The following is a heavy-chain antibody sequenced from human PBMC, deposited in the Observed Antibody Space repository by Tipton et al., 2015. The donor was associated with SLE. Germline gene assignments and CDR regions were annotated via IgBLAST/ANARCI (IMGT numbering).Heavy chain of an antibody. J-gene: IGHJ6*03. D-gene: IGHD3-9*01. Sequence: TLSLTCTVSGGSISSSSYYWGWIRQPPGKGLEWIGIIYYSGSTYYNPSLKSRVTISVDTSKNQFSLKLSSVTAADTAVYYCARPDNYMDVWGKGTTVTVSS. V-gene: IGHV4-39*07. CDR1: GGSISSSSYY. CDR2: IYYSGST. CDR3: ARPDNYMDV.